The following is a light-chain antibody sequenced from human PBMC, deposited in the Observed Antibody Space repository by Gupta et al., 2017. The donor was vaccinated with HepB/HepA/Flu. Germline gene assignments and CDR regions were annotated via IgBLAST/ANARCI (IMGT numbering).Light chain of an antibody. CDR1: QRVSSF. CDR2: DAA. Sequence: EIVLTQSPATLTLSPGDRSTLSCRASQRVSSFLTWYQQKPGQSPSLLIYDAANRATGFPDRFSGSGSGTEFTLTISRLEPEDFGVYYCQQQDNLPLTFGRGTKVEIK. V-gene: IGKV3-11*01. J-gene: IGKJ4*01. CDR3: QQQDNLPLT.